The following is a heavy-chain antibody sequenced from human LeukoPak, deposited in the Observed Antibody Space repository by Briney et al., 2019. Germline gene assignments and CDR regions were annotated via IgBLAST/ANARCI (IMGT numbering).Heavy chain of an antibody. J-gene: IGHJ5*02. Sequence: SETLSLTCAVYGGSLSGYYWSWIRQPPGKGLEWIGEINHSGSTNYNPSLKSRVTISVDTSKHQFSLKLSSVTAADTAVYYCARVKARYYYGSGSFIDPWGQGTLVTVSS. V-gene: IGHV4-34*01. CDR1: GGSLSGYY. D-gene: IGHD3-10*01. CDR3: ARVKARYYYGSGSFIDP. CDR2: INHSGST.